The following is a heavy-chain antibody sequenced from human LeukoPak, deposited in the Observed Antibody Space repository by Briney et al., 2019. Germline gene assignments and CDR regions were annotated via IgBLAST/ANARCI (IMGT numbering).Heavy chain of an antibody. CDR3: GRLLTMTNGVYYYAVDV. CDR1: GGSISSYY. CDR2: IYYSGDI. J-gene: IGHJ6*02. D-gene: IGHD2-8*01. V-gene: IGHV4-59*01. Sequence: SETLSLTCTVSGGSISSYYWNWIRQPPGKGLEWIGYIYYSGDINYNPSLKSRVTISVDTSKNQFSLKLSSVTAADTAVYYCGRLLTMTNGVYYYAVDVWGQGTTVTVSS.